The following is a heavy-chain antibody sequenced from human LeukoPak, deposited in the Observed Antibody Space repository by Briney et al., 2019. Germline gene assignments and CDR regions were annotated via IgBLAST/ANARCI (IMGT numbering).Heavy chain of an antibody. D-gene: IGHD5-12*01. CDR3: AKDQGGSGYVGY. V-gene: IGHV3-30*02. Sequence: GGSLRLSCAASGFTFSSCGMHWVRQAPGKGREWVASIWNDGSNKYYADSVKGRFTNSRDNSKNTLYLQMNSLRAEDTAVYYCAKDQGGSGYVGYWGQGTLVTVSS. CDR2: IWNDGSNK. J-gene: IGHJ4*02. CDR1: GFTFSSCG.